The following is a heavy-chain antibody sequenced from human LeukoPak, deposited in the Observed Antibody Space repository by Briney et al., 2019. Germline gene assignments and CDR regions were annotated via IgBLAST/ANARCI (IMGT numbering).Heavy chain of an antibody. CDR3: AGALKMRAARPRYWFDP. Sequence: ASVNVSCTASGYTFTIYDINWVRPATGQGLEWMGWMNPNSGNTGYTQKFQGRVTMTRNTSISTAYLELSSLRPGDTAVYYCAGALKMRAARPRYWFDPWRQGTLVTVSS. CDR1: GYTFTIYD. D-gene: IGHD6-6*01. CDR2: MNPNSGNT. V-gene: IGHV1-8*01. J-gene: IGHJ5*02.